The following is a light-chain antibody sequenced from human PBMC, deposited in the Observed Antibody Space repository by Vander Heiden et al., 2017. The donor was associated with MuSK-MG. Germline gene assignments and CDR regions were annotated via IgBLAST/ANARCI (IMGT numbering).Light chain of an antibody. CDR3: QQNDSSPMYN. CDR2: AAS. J-gene: IGKJ2*01. CDR1: ESISNK. Sequence: DIQMTQSPSSLSASVGDRVTFTCRASESISNKLNWYQHKSGKAPKLLIYAASTLHSGVPSRFSGSGYGTDFTLTISGRQPEDSATYYCQQNDSSPMYNFGQGTKLEIK. V-gene: IGKV1-39*01.